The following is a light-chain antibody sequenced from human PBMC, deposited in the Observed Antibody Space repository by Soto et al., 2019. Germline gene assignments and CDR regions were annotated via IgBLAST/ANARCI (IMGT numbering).Light chain of an antibody. CDR2: EGN. J-gene: IGLJ1*01. V-gene: IGLV2-23*01. CDR3: CSYAGSSTYV. Sequence: QSALTQPASVSGSPGQSITISCSGTSSDVGSYNFVSWYQQHPGKAPKLMISEGNERPSGVSNRFSVSKSGNTASLTISGLQAEDEADYYCCSYAGSSTYVFGTGTKLTVL. CDR1: SSDVGSYNF.